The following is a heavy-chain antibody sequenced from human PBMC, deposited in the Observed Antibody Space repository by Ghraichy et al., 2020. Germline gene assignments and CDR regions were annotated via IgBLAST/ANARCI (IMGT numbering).Heavy chain of an antibody. CDR1: GFTFSSYW. Sequence: LSLTCAASGFTFSSYWMSWVRQAPGKGLEWVANIKQDGSEKYYVDSVKGRFTISRDNAKNSLYLQMNSLRAEDTAVYYCARDDGSYHFDYWGQGTLVTVSS. V-gene: IGHV3-7*03. D-gene: IGHD1-26*01. J-gene: IGHJ4*02. CDR2: IKQDGSEK. CDR3: ARDDGSYHFDY.